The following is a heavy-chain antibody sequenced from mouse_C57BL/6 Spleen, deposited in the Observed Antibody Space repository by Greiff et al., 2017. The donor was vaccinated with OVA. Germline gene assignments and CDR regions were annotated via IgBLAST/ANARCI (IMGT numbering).Heavy chain of an antibody. CDR1: GFHIKNTY. CDR2: IDPANGNT. V-gene: IGHV14-3*01. Sequence: VQLQQSVAELVRPGASVKLSCTASGFHIKNTYMHWVKQRPEQGLEWIGRIDPANGNTKYAPKFQGKATITADTSSNTAYLQHSGLTSEDTAIYYCAREDYFDYWGQGTTRTVSS. J-gene: IGHJ2*01. CDR3: AREDYFDY.